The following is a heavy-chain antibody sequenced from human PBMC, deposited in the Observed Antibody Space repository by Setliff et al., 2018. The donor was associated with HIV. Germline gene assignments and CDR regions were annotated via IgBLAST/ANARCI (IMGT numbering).Heavy chain of an antibody. V-gene: IGHV5-51*01. CDR3: ARPTTYYYGSGSSHVDAFDI. D-gene: IGHD3-10*01. J-gene: IGHJ3*02. CDR2: IYPGDSDT. Sequence: PGESLKISCKGSGYSFTSYWIGWVRQMPGKGLEWMGIIYPGDSDTRYSPSFQGQVTISADKSISTAYLQWSSLKASDTAMYYCARPTTYYYGSGSSHVDAFDIWGQGTMVTVSS. CDR1: GYSFTSYW.